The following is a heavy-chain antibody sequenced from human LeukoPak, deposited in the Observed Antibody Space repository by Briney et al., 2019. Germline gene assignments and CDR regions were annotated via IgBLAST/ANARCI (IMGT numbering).Heavy chain of an antibody. CDR3: AKGRNYDYPWSITDP. V-gene: IGHV3-23*01. J-gene: IGHJ5*02. D-gene: IGHD5-12*01. CDR1: GFTFSSYA. Sequence: PGGSLRLSCAASGFTFSSYAMSWVRQAPGKGLEWVSAISGSGGSTYYADSVKGRFTISRDNSKNTLYLQMNSLRAEDTAVYHCAKGRNYDYPWSITDPWGQGTLVTVSS. CDR2: ISGSGGST.